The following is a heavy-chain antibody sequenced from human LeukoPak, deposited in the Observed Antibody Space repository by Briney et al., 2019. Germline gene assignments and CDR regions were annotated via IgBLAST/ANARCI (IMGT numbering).Heavy chain of an antibody. D-gene: IGHD3-3*01. V-gene: IGHV1-18*01. CDR3: ARSEIRTIFGVVILNWFDP. Sequence: ASVKVSCKASGYTFTSYGISWVRQAPGQGLEWMGWISAYNGNTNYAQKLQGRVTMTTDTSTSTAYMELRSLRSDDTAVYYCARSEIRTIFGVVILNWFDPWGQGTLVTVSS. J-gene: IGHJ5*02. CDR1: GYTFTSYG. CDR2: ISAYNGNT.